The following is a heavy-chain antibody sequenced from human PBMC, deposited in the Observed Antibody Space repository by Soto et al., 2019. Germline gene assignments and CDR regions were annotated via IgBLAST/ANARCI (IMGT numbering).Heavy chain of an antibody. CDR3: ARDRGEYTSSWFWYFSH. CDR1: GASISSFN. CDR2: LNIAGTI. J-gene: IGHJ2*01. Sequence: PSETLSLTCSVSGASISSFNWNWVRQPAGKGPEWLGRLNIAGTINYNPSLKSRITMSMDTSKNQISLHLRSVTAADTAIYYCARDRGEYTSSWFWYFSHWGHGTPVTVSS. V-gene: IGHV4-4*07. D-gene: IGHD6-13*01.